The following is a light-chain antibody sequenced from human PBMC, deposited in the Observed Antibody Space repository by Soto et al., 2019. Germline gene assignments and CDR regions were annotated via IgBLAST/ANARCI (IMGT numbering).Light chain of an antibody. Sequence: IVVTQSPATLSVSPGEGVTLSCRASQGVGSNLAWYQQRPGQAPRLLTYDASTRATGIPDRFSGSGSGTEFTLTISSLQSEDFAVYYCQQFNIWPHMLSFGGGTKLEMK. J-gene: IGKJ4*01. V-gene: IGKV3-15*01. CDR2: DAS. CDR1: QGVGSN. CDR3: QQFNIWPHMLS.